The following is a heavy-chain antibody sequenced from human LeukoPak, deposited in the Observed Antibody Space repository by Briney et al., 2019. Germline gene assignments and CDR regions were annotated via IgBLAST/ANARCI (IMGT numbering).Heavy chain of an antibody. CDR3: AKDTDSSGYSPFDN. CDR2: ISGSGYTT. Sequence: PGGSLRLSCAASGFSFSNYAMRWVRQAPGKGLEWVSGISGSGYTTDYADSVKGRLTISRDNSKNTLYLQMNSLRVEDTAVYYCAKDTDSSGYSPFDNWGQGTLVAVSS. CDR1: GFSFSNYA. D-gene: IGHD3-22*01. J-gene: IGHJ4*02. V-gene: IGHV3-23*01.